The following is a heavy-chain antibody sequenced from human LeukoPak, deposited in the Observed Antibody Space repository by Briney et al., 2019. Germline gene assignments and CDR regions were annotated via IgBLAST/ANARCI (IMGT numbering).Heavy chain of an antibody. D-gene: IGHD6-13*01. Sequence: PSETLSLTCTVSGGSVSSGSYYWSWIRQPPGKGLEWNGYIYYSGSTNYNPSLKGRVTISVDTSKNQFSLKLSSVTAADTAVYYCAREYSSSWYDNYYYGMDVWGQGTTVTVSS. J-gene: IGHJ6*02. CDR1: GGSVSSGSYY. CDR2: IYYSGST. CDR3: AREYSSSWYDNYYYGMDV. V-gene: IGHV4-61*01.